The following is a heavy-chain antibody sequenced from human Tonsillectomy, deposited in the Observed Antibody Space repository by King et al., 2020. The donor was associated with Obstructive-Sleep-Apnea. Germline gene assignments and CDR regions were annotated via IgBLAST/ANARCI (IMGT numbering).Heavy chain of an antibody. V-gene: IGHV4-34*01. Sequence: QVQLQQWGAGLLNPSETLSLTCAVYGGSFSGYYWSWIRQPPGKGLEWIGEIHHSGSTNYNPSLKSRVTISADTSKNQFSLKVNSVTAADTAVYYCARGSAVYGTSWYNYWGQGTLVTVSS. CDR1: GGSFSGYY. CDR3: ARGSAVYGTSWYNY. CDR2: IHHSGST. J-gene: IGHJ4*02. D-gene: IGHD6-13*01.